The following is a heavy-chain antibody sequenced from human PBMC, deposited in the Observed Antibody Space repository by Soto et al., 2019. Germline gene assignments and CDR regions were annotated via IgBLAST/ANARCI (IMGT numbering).Heavy chain of an antibody. CDR1: GYTFTSYY. CDR3: ARDNGRDGYNYHYIFDP. Sequence: QVQLVQSGAEVKKPGASVKVSCKASGYTFTSYYMHWVRQAPGQGLEWMGIINPSGGSTSYAQKFQGRVTMTRDTSTSTVYMELSSLRSEDTAVYYCARDNGRDGYNYHYIFDPWGQGTLVTVSS. D-gene: IGHD5-12*01. CDR2: INPSGGST. J-gene: IGHJ5*02. V-gene: IGHV1-46*01.